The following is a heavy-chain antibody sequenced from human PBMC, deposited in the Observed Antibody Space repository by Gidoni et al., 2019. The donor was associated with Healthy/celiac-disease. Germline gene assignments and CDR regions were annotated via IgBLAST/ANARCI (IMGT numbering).Heavy chain of an antibody. CDR1: GGSISSYY. CDR3: AREVPYYFDY. J-gene: IGHJ4*02. Sequence: QVQLQESGPGLVKPSETLSLTCPVSGGSISSYYWSWIRQPPGKGLEWIGYIYYSGSTNYNPSLKSRVTISVDTSKNQFSLKLSSVTAADTAVYYCAREVPYYFDYWGQGTLVTVSS. CDR2: IYYSGST. V-gene: IGHV4-59*01.